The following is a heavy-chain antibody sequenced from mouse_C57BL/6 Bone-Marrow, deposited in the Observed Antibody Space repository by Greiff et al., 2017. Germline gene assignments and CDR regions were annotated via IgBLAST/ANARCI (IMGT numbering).Heavy chain of an antibody. Sequence: VQLVESGPGLVQPSQSLSITCTVSGFSLTSYGVHWVRQSPGKGLEWLGVIWSGGSTDYNAAFISRLSISKDNSKSQVFLKMNSLQADDTAIYYCARNPCYYGSSYYYAMDYWGQGTSVTVSS. CDR1: GFSLTSYG. V-gene: IGHV2-2*01. CDR3: ARNPCYYGSSYYYAMDY. CDR2: IWSGGST. D-gene: IGHD1-1*01. J-gene: IGHJ4*01.